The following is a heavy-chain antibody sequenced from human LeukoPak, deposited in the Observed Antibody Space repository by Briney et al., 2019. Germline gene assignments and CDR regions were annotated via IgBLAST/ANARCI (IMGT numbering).Heavy chain of an antibody. CDR1: GGSISSYY. V-gene: IGHV4-59*01. Sequence: SETLSLTGTVSGGSISSYYWSWIRQPPGKGLEWIGYIYYSGSTNYNPSLKSRVTISVDTSKNQFSLKLSSVTAADTAVYYCATQEGYSYGLGYWGQGTLVTVSS. D-gene: IGHD5-18*01. CDR2: IYYSGST. CDR3: ATQEGYSYGLGY. J-gene: IGHJ4*02.